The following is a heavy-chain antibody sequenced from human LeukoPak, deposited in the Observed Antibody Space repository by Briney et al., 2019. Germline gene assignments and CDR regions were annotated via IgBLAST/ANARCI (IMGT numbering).Heavy chain of an antibody. CDR2: ISAYNGNT. CDR1: GYTFTSYG. Sequence: GASVKVSCKASGYTFTSYGISWVRQAPGQGLEWMGWISAYNGNTNYAQKLQGRVTMTTDTSTSTAYMELRSLRSDDTAVYYCARSILLWFGELLYFDYWGQGTLVTVSS. D-gene: IGHD3-10*01. V-gene: IGHV1-18*01. J-gene: IGHJ4*02. CDR3: ARSILLWFGELLYFDY.